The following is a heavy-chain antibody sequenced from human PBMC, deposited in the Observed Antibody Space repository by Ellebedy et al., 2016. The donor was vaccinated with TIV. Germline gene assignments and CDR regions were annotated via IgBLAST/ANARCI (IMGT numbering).Heavy chain of an antibody. J-gene: IGHJ5*02. CDR1: GFTVSSNY. CDR2: IYSGGST. D-gene: IGHD3-10*01. CDR3: ARERLWFGEFAGLDP. Sequence: GESLKISCAASGFTVSSNYMSWVRQAPGKGLEWVSVIYSGGSTYYADSVKGRFTISRDNSKNTLYLQMNSLRAEDTAVYYCARERLWFGEFAGLDPWGQGTLVTVSS. V-gene: IGHV3-53*01.